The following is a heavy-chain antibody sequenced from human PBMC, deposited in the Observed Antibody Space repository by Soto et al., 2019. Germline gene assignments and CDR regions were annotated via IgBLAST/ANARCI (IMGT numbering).Heavy chain of an antibody. J-gene: IGHJ1*01. D-gene: IGHD3-22*01. CDR3: ARDRVESGYPEYFQH. Sequence: EVQLVESGGGLIQPGGSLRLSCAASGFTVSSNYMSWVRQAPGKGLEWVSVIYSGGSTYYADSVKGRFTISRDNSKNTRYLQMNSLRAEDTAVYYCARDRVESGYPEYFQHWGKGTLVTVSS. V-gene: IGHV3-53*01. CDR2: IYSGGST. CDR1: GFTVSSNY.